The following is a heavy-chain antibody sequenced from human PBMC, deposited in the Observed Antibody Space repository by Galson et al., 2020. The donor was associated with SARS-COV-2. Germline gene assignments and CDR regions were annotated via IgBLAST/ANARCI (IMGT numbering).Heavy chain of an antibody. Sequence: GGSLRLSCVASGFDFRTYALHWVRQAPGRGLEWVSKISFDGSDQYYADFVQDRFTISRDNSKNTLFLDMSSLTLDDTATYYCARPTQSYTGTYAMNYWGQGTLVTVS. J-gene: IGHJ4*02. CDR3: ARPTQSYTGTYAMNY. D-gene: IGHD1-26*01. CDR2: ISFDGSDQ. V-gene: IGHV3-30*04. CDR1: GFDFRTYA.